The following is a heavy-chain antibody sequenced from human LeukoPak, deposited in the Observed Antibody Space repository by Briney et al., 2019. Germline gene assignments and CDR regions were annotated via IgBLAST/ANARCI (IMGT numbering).Heavy chain of an antibody. CDR1: GFTFSSYS. J-gene: IGHJ4*02. D-gene: IGHD6-13*01. CDR2: ISSSSSTI. CDR3: AKAVGSISWSFAH. V-gene: IGHV3-48*01. Sequence: TGGSLRLSCAASGFTFSSYSMNWVRQAPGKGLEWVSYISSSSSTIYYADSVKGRFTISRDNSKSTLYLQMDSLRGDAAAVYYCAKAVGSISWSFAHWDQGTLVTVPS.